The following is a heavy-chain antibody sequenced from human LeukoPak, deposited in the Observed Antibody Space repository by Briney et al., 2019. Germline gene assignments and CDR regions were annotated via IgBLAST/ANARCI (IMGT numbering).Heavy chain of an antibody. CDR1: MFTFSSYA. D-gene: IGHD2-15*01. V-gene: IGHV3-53*01. CDR2: IYSGGST. Sequence: GGSLRLSCAASMFTFSSYAMSWVRQAPGKGLEWVSVIYSGGSTYYADSVKGRFTISRDNSKNTLYFQMNSLRAEDTAVYYCASPTTYCSGGSCSSSDAFDIWGQGTMVTVSS. J-gene: IGHJ3*02. CDR3: ASPTTYCSGGSCSSSDAFDI.